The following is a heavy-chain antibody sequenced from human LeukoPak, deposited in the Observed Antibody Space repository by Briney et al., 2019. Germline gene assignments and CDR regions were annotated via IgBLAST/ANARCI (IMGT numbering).Heavy chain of an antibody. CDR2: IYYSGST. CDR3: ARHIQIAFRVFRLGWIDP. V-gene: IGHV4-39*01. J-gene: IGHJ5*02. D-gene: IGHD3-3*02. Sequence: SETLSLTCTVSGDSIRSSRYYWGWIRQTPGKGLEWIGSIYYSGSTYYNPSLKSRVTISVDTSKNQFSLKLSSVTAADTAVYYCARHIQIAFRVFRLGWIDPWGQGTLVTVSS. CDR1: GDSIRSSRYY.